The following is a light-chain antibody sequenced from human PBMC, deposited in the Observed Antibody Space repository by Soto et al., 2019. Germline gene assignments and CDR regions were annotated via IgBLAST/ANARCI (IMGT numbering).Light chain of an antibody. CDR1: QNIARY. Sequence: DIQMTQSPSSLSASAGDRVTITCRASQNIARYLYWFQQKPGKAPNLLIYVASNLRSVVPSRFSGSGSGTDFTLTINNLQPEDFATYYCQQTYSIPRTFRQGTKLEIK. CDR2: VAS. CDR3: QQTYSIPRT. J-gene: IGKJ2*01. V-gene: IGKV1-39*01.